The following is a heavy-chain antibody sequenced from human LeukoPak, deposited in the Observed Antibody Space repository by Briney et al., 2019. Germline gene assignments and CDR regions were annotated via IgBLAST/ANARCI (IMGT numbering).Heavy chain of an antibody. CDR1: GYTFTGYY. CDR2: INPNSGGT. V-gene: IGHV1-2*06. CDR3: ARMSGYYVNAFDI. Sequence: ASVNVSCKASGYTFTGYYMHWVRQAPGQGLEWMGRINPNSGGTNYAQKFQGRVTMTRDTSISTAYMELSRLRSDDTAVYYCARMSGYYVNAFDIWGQGTMVTVSS. J-gene: IGHJ3*02. D-gene: IGHD3-22*01.